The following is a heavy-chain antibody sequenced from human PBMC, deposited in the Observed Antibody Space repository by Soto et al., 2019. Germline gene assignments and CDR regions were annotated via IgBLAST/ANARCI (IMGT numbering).Heavy chain of an antibody. V-gene: IGHV3-53*01. J-gene: IGHJ3*02. CDR1: GVTVTSNY. CDR2: IYSGENA. CDR3: ARDLDAFDT. Sequence: EVQLVQSGGGLVQQGGSLRLSCAGYGVTVTSNYMNWVRQAPGKGLEWVSVIYSGENAYYADSVAGRFTISRDNSKNTLYLQMTSLRVEDTAVYYCARDLDAFDTWRQGTTVIVSS.